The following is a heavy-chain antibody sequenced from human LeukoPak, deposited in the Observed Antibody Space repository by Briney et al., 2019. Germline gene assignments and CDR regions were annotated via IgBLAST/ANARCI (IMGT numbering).Heavy chain of an antibody. V-gene: IGHV4-34*01. CDR3: ARGSSSGYYPIDY. Sequence: SETLSLTCAVYGGSFSGYYWSWIRQPPGKGLEWIGEINHSGSTNYNPSLKSRVTISVDTSKNQFSLKVRSVTAADTAVYYCARGSSSGYYPIDYWGQGTLVTVSS. CDR1: GGSFSGYY. D-gene: IGHD3-22*01. J-gene: IGHJ4*02. CDR2: INHSGST.